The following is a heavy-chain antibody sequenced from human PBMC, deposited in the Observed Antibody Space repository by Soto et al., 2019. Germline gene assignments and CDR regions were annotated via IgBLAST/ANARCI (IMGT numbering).Heavy chain of an antibody. CDR1: GFSFSTYA. D-gene: IGHD3-22*01. CDR3: ANPPTDYYHSR. CDR2: ISAGGSST. Sequence: GGSLRLSCAASGFSFSTYAMSWVRQAPGKGLEWVSAISAGGSSTYYADSVKGRFTVSRDNSKNTLYLHMNSLRAEDTAVYYCANPPTDYYHSRWGQGTLVTVSS. J-gene: IGHJ4*02. V-gene: IGHV3-23*01.